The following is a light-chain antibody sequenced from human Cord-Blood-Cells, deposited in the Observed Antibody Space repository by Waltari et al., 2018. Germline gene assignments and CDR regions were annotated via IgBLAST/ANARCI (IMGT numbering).Light chain of an antibody. CDR2: DVS. V-gene: IGLV2-11*01. CDR3: CSYAGSYTVV. CDR1: SSDVGGYNY. Sequence: QSALTQPRSVSGSPGQSVTISCTGTSSDVGGYNYVSWYQQHPGKAPKLMIYDVSKRPSGVPDRFSCSQSGNTASLTISGLQAEDEADYYCCSYAGSYTVVFGGGTKLTVL. J-gene: IGLJ2*01.